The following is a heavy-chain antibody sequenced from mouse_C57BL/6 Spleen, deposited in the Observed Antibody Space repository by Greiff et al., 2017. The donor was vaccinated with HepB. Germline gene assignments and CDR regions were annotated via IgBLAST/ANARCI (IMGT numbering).Heavy chain of an antibody. V-gene: IGHV5-9-1*02. CDR2: ISSGGDYI. D-gene: IGHD1-1*01. CDR1: GFTFSSYA. Sequence: EVKLQESGEGLVKPGGSLKLSCAASGFTFSSYAMSWVRQTPEKRLEWVAYISSGGDYIYYADTVKGRFTISRDNARNTLYLQMSSLKSEDTAMYYCTRVVTTVVVNFDYWGQGTTLTVSS. J-gene: IGHJ2*01. CDR3: TRVVTTVVVNFDY.